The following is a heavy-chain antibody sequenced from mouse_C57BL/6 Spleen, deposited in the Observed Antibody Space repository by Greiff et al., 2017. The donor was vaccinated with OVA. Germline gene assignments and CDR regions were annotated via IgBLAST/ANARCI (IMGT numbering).Heavy chain of an antibody. D-gene: IGHD1-1*01. J-gene: IGHJ1*03. CDR2: IYPGGGYT. CDR1: GYTFTNYW. V-gene: IGHV1-63*01. Sequence: VQLQQSGAELVRPGTSVTMSCKASGYTFTNYWIGWAKQRPGHGLEWIGDIYPGGGYTNYNEKFKGKATLTADKSSSTAYMQFSSLTSEDSAIYYCARRLFTTGVATDWYFDVWGTGTTVTVSS. CDR3: ARRLFTTGVATDWYFDV.